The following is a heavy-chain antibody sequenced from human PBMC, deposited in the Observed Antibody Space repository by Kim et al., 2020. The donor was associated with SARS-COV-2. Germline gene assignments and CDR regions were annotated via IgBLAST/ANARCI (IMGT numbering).Heavy chain of an antibody. V-gene: IGHV3-23*01. CDR2: VGYSGGNT. J-gene: IGHJ6*02. Sequence: GGSLRLSCAASGFNFSIYAMSWVRQAPGKGLEWVSSVGYSGGNTYHGDSVKGRFTISRDNSKNTLYLHMNSLTAEDTAVYYCAKDRGRNFYYYGMDVWGQGTTVTVSS. CDR3: AKDRGRNFYYYGMDV. D-gene: IGHD3-10*01. CDR1: GFNFSIYA.